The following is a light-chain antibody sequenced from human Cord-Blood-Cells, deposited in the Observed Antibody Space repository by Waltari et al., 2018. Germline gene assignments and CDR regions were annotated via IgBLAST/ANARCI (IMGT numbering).Light chain of an antibody. CDR1: QSVSSY. CDR3: QQRSNWLTWT. Sequence: EIVLTQSQDTLSLSPGEKATLYCRAIQSVSSYLAWYQQKPGQAPRLLISDATNRATGIPARFIGSGSGTDFTLTISSLEPEDFAVYYCQQRSNWLTWTFGQGTKVEIK. V-gene: IGKV3-11*01. CDR2: DAT. J-gene: IGKJ1*01.